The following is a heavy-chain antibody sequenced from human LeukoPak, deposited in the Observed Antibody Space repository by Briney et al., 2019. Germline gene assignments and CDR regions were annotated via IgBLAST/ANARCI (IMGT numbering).Heavy chain of an antibody. CDR1: GGFISSGGYY. Sequence: PSQTLSLTCTVSGGFISSGGYYWSWIRQPPGKGLEWIGYIYHSGSTYYNPSLKSRVTISVDRSKNQFSLKLSSVTAADTAVYYCARFPRFITIFGVVNWGQGTLVTVSS. CDR2: IYHSGST. CDR3: ARFPRFITIFGVVN. V-gene: IGHV4-30-2*01. J-gene: IGHJ4*02. D-gene: IGHD3-3*01.